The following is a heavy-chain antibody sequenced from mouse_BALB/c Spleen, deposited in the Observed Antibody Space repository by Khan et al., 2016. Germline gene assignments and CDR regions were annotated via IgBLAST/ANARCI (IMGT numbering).Heavy chain of an antibody. CDR3: ARSPYDYDVGFAY. V-gene: IGHV14-3*02. J-gene: IGHJ3*01. D-gene: IGHD2-4*01. CDR2: IDPANGNT. CDR1: GFNIKDTY. Sequence: VQLQQSGAELVKPGASVKLSCTASGFNIKDTYMHWVKQRPEQGLEWIGRIDPANGNTKYDPKFQGKATITADTSSNKAYLQLSSLTSADTAVYYCARSPYDYDVGFAYWGQGTLVTVSA.